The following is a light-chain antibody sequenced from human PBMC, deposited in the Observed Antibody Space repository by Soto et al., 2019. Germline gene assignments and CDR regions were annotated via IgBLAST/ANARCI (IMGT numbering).Light chain of an antibody. J-gene: IGKJ4*01. CDR3: LQYRNFPLT. CDR2: DAS. V-gene: IGKV1-33*01. CDR1: QDLSNY. Sequence: DIQMTQSPSSLSASVGDRVTITCQASQDLSNYLNWYQQKPGKAPNLLIYDASNLETGVLSRFSGGRSGTAFTFNISSLQPEDIATYYCLQYRNFPLTFGGGTKVEIK.